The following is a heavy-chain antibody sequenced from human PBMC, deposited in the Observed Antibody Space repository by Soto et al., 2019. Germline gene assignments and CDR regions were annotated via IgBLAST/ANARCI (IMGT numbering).Heavy chain of an antibody. D-gene: IGHD2-2*02. CDR3: AKVPAAIGEDYYYYGMDV. J-gene: IGHJ6*02. V-gene: IGHV3-48*02. CDR2: ISSSSSTI. CDR1: GFTVSSYS. Sequence: PGGSLRLSCAASGFTVSSYSMNWVRQAPGKGLEWVSYISSSSSTIYYADSVKGRFTISRDNAKNSLYLQMNSLRDEDTAVYYCAKVPAAIGEDYYYYGMDVWGQGTTVTVSS.